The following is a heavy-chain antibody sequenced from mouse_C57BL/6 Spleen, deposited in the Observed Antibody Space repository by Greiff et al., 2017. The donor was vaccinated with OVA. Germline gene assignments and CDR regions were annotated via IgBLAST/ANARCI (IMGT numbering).Heavy chain of an antibody. J-gene: IGHJ3*01. V-gene: IGHV14-4*01. CDR3: TTNYGSRVAY. Sequence: VQLQQPGAELVRPGASVKLSCTASGFNIKDDYMHWVKQRPEQGLEWIGWIDPENGDTEYASKFQGKATITADTSSNTAYLQLSSLTSEDTAVYYCTTNYGSRVAYWGQGTLVTVSA. CDR1: GFNIKDDY. CDR2: IDPENGDT. D-gene: IGHD1-1*01.